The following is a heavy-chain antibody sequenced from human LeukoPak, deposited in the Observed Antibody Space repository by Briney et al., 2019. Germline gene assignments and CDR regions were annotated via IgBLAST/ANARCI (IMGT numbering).Heavy chain of an antibody. CDR1: GYTFTVYY. D-gene: IGHD5-24*01. J-gene: IGHJ4*02. V-gene: IGHV1-2*02. CDR2: INPHSGGT. CDR3: ARPRGRDGYNYDY. Sequence: ASVKVSCKASGYTFTVYYMHWVRQAPGQGLEWMGWINPHSGGTNYAQKIQGRVTMTRDTSISTAYMELSRLRSDDTAVYYCARPRGRDGYNYDYWGQGTLVTVSS.